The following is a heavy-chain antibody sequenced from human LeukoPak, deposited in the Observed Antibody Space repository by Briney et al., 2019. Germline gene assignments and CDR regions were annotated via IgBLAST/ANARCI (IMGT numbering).Heavy chain of an antibody. CDR3: ARGSSTRDKNWFDP. V-gene: IGHV1-8*01. Sequence: ASVKASCKASGYTFTSYDINWVRQATGQGLEWMGWMNPNSGNTGYAQKFQGRVTMTRNTSISTAYMELSSLRSEDTAVYYCARGSSTRDKNWFDPWGQGTLVTVSS. J-gene: IGHJ5*02. CDR1: GYTFTSYD. D-gene: IGHD2-2*01. CDR2: MNPNSGNT.